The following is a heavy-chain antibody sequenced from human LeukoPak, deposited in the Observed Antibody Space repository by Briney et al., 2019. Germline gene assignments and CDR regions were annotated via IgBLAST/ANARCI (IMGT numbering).Heavy chain of an antibody. Sequence: SGPTLVKPTHTLTLTCTFSGFSLSTSGMCVSWIRQPPGKALEWLARIDWDDDKYYSTSLKTRLTISKDTSKNQVVLTMTNMDPVDTATYYCARMILTGYHPYGMDVWGQGTTVTVSS. CDR3: ARMILTGYHPYGMDV. CDR1: GFSLSTSGMC. V-gene: IGHV2-70*11. CDR2: IDWDDDK. D-gene: IGHD3-9*01. J-gene: IGHJ6*02.